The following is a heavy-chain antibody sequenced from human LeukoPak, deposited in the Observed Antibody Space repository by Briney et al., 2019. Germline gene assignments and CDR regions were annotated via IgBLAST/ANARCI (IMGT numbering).Heavy chain of an antibody. V-gene: IGHV4-59*08. CDR2: AYYSGST. Sequence: PSQTLPLTCSVSGDSFSNYYWTWIRQPPGKGLEWIGYAYYSGSTNYIPSLNTGLHLSVDTSKNRFSLKLSSVTAADTAVYYCASSPRLTTSWFLFDSWGHGTLVTVSS. CDR3: ASSPRLTTSWFLFDS. D-gene: IGHD2-2*01. CDR1: GDSFSNYY. J-gene: IGHJ5*01.